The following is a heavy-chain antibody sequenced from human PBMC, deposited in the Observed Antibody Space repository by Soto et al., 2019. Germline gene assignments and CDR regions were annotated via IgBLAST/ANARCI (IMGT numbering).Heavy chain of an antibody. CDR3: ARVYHYDSSGYSPPAFDI. CDR1: GYTFTSYG. D-gene: IGHD3-22*01. V-gene: IGHV1-18*01. CDR2: ISAYNGNT. Sequence: ASVKVSCKASGYTFTSYGISWVRQAPGQGLEWMGWISAYNGNTNYAQKLQGRVTMTTDTSTSTAYMELRSLRSDDTAVYYCARVYHYDSSGYSPPAFDIRGQGTTVTVSS. J-gene: IGHJ3*02.